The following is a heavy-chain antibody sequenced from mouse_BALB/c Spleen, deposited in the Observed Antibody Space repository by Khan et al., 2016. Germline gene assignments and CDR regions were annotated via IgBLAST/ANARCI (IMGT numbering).Heavy chain of an antibody. CDR3: ARTRDYPYYAMDY. D-gene: IGHD2-13*01. V-gene: IGHV9-3*02. CDR2: INSNTGEP. J-gene: IGHJ4*01. CDR1: GYTFTNYG. Sequence: QIQLVQSGPELKKPGETVKISCKASGYTFTNYGMNWVKQAPGKGLKWMGWINSNTGEPTYAEEFKGRFAFSLATSASTAYLQINNLKNEDTATYFCARTRDYPYYAMDYWGQGTSVTVSS.